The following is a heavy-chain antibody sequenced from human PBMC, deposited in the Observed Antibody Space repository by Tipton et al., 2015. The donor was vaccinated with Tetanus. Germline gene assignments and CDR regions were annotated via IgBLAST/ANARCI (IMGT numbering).Heavy chain of an antibody. Sequence: QVQLVQSGAEVKKPGSSVKVSCKASGGTFSSYAISWVRQAPGQGLEWMGGIIPIFGTANYAQKFQGRVTITADESTSPAYMELSSLRSEDTAVYYCARDLPCGGDCYSHAFDIWGQGTMVTVSS. CDR1: GGTFSSYA. CDR3: ARDLPCGGDCYSHAFDI. CDR2: IIPIFGTA. D-gene: IGHD2-21*02. J-gene: IGHJ3*02. V-gene: IGHV1-69*01.